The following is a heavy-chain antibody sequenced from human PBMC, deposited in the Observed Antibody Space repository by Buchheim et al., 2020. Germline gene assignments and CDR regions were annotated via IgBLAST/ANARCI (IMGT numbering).Heavy chain of an antibody. V-gene: IGHV3-30-3*01. CDR2: ISYDGSNK. CDR1: GFTFSSYA. D-gene: IGHD6-19*01. J-gene: IGHJ4*02. Sequence: QVQLVESGGGVVQPGRSLRLSCAASGFTFSSYAMHWVRQAPGKGLEWVAVISYDGSNKYYANSVKGRFTISRDNSKNTLYLQMNSLRAEDTAVYYCVRAMAVAGFDYWGQGTL. CDR3: VRAMAVAGFDY.